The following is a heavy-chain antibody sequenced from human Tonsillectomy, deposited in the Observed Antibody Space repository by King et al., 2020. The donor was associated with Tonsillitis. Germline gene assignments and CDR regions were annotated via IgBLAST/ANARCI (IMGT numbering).Heavy chain of an antibody. V-gene: IGHV3-21*01. CDR2: ISTSSSSI. CDR3: ARDRQGLAELSETYYFDY. D-gene: IGHD3-16*02. J-gene: IGHJ4*02. CDR1: GFTFSSYS. Sequence: VQLVESGGGQVKPGGSLRLSCAASGFTFSSYSMNWVRQAPGKGLEWVSYISTSSSSIYYADSVKGRFTISRDNAQNSLYLQMNSLRAEDTAVYYCARDRQGLAELSETYYFDYWGQGTLVTVSS.